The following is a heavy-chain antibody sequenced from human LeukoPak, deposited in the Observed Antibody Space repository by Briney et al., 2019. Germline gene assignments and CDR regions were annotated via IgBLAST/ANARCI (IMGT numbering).Heavy chain of an antibody. Sequence: AGGSLRLSCAASGFTFSSYRMSWVRQAPGKGLEWVSSISASSNNIYYADSVKGRFTISRDNSKNTLYLQMYSLRPEDTAVYYCARVADYGSGSYYMGLGAFDYWGQGTLVTVSS. CDR3: ARVADYGSGSYYMGLGAFDY. CDR2: ISASSNNI. J-gene: IGHJ4*02. V-gene: IGHV3-48*01. CDR1: GFTFSSYR. D-gene: IGHD3-10*01.